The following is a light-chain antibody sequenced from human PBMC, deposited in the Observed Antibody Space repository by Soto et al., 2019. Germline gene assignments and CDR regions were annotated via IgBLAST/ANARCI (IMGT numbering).Light chain of an antibody. CDR1: QTVSGYY. J-gene: IGKJ4*01. Sequence: EIVLTQSPGTVSLPPGERATLSCRASQTVSGYYLAWYQQKPGQAPRLLLYGASRRATGIPDRFSGSGSGTDFTLTINRLEPEDFAVYACQQYGSSPLTFGGGTKVEIK. CDR3: QQYGSSPLT. CDR2: GAS. V-gene: IGKV3-20*01.